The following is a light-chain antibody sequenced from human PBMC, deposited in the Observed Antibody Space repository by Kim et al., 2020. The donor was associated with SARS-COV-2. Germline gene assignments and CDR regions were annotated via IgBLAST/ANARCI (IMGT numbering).Light chain of an antibody. CDR3: QSRDSSGNVV. V-gene: IGLV3-19*01. CDR1: SLRRYY. Sequence: SSELTQDPAVSVALGQTVRITCQGDSLRRYYASWYQRNPGQAPVVVIYGHNNRPSGIPDRFSGSSSGDTASLTITGAQAEDEADYYCQSRDSSGNVVFGGGTQLNVL. CDR2: GHN. J-gene: IGLJ2*01.